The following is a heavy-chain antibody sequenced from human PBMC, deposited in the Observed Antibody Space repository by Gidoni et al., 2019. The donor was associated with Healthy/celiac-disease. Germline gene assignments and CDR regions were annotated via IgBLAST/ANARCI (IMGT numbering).Heavy chain of an antibody. CDR3: ARAQYDFWSGYAPDGP. Sequence: QVQLQESGPGLVKPSQTLSLTCTVSGGSISSGDYYWSWIRQPPGKGLEWIGYIYYSGSTYYNPSLKSRVTISVDTSKNQFSLKLSSVTAADTAVYYCARAQYDFWSGYAPDGPWGQGTLVTVSS. CDR1: GGSISSGDYY. J-gene: IGHJ5*02. D-gene: IGHD3-3*01. CDR2: IYYSGST. V-gene: IGHV4-30-4*01.